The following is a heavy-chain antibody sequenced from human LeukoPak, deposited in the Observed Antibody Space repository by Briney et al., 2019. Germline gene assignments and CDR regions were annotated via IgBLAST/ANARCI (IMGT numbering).Heavy chain of an antibody. J-gene: IGHJ3*02. CDR2: IYPGDSDT. V-gene: IGHV5-51*01. CDR1: GYSFTSYW. CDR3: AKQYYYDTFGSYPSPFEAFDI. Sequence: LGESLKISCKGSGYSFTSYWIGWVRQMPGKGLEWMGIIYPGDSDTRYSPSFQGQVTISADKSISTAYLQWSSLKASDTAMYYCAKQYYYDTFGSYPSPFEAFDIWGQGTMVTVSS. D-gene: IGHD3-22*01.